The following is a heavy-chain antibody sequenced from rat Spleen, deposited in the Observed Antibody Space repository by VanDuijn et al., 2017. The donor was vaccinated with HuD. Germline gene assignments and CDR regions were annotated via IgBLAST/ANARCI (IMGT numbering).Heavy chain of an antibody. J-gene: IGHJ2*01. CDR2: ITNTGGSI. V-gene: IGHV5-29*01. Sequence: EVQLVESDGGLVQPGRSLKLSCAASGFTFSDYYMAWVRQAPTKGLEWVATITNTGGSIYYPDSVKGRFTVSRDNAKSTLYLQMDSLRSEDTATYYCARRHFGYTDYFDYWGQGVMVTVSS. CDR1: GFTFSDYY. D-gene: IGHD1-4*01. CDR3: ARRHFGYTDYFDY.